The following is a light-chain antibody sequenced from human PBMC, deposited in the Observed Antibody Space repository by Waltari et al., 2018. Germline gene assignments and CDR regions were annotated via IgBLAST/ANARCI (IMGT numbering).Light chain of an antibody. Sequence: DIVMTQSPDSLAVSLGERATIKCKSSQSLLSNADNKNYLAWFQQKPGQPPKLLIYWAFIRESGVPDRFSGGGSGTDCTRTISNLQAEDVAVYYCQQHYGSPLTFGPGTRVDIK. J-gene: IGKJ3*01. CDR1: QSLLSNADNKNY. CDR2: WAF. CDR3: QQHYGSPLT. V-gene: IGKV4-1*01.